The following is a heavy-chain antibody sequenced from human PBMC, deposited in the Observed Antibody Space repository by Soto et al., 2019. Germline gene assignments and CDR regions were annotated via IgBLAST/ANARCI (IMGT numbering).Heavy chain of an antibody. V-gene: IGHV1-18*04. J-gene: IGHJ4*02. CDR2: ISGNNGNT. CDR3: ARHRFNYYDDTVYYYFDY. Sequence: ASVKVSCKASGYSFTSYGISWVRQAPGQGPEWMGWISGNNGNTNHPQSLQSRVTMTTDTSRNTAYMELRSLRSADTAVYYCARHRFNYYDDTVYYYFDYWGQGTLVTVSS. D-gene: IGHD3-22*01. CDR1: GYSFTSYG.